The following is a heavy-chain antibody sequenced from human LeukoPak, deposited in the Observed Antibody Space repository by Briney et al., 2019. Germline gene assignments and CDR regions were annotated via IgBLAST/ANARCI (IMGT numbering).Heavy chain of an antibody. CDR3: ARDYRRGYCTNGVCYKGGDY. CDR2: ISSSSSYI. CDR1: GFTFSSYS. Sequence: PGGSLRLSCAASGFTFSSYSMNWVRQAPGKGLEWVSSISSSSSYIYYADSVKGRFTISRDNAKNSLYLQMNSLRAEDTAVYYCARDYRRGYCTNGVCYKGGDYWGQGTLVTVSS. V-gene: IGHV3-21*01. J-gene: IGHJ4*02. D-gene: IGHD2-8*01.